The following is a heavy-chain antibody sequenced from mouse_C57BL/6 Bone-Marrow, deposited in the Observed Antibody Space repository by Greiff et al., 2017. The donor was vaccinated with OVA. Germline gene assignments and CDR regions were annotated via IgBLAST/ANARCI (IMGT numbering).Heavy chain of an antibody. Sequence: QVQLQQSGAELVRPGASVKLSCKASGYTFTDYYINWVKQRPGQGLEWIARIYPGSGNTYYNEKFKGKATLTAEKSSSTAYMQLSSLTSEDSAVYFCARSLNPSYYYGSSGNYYAMDYWGQGTSVTVSS. V-gene: IGHV1-76*01. J-gene: IGHJ4*01. CDR2: IYPGSGNT. D-gene: IGHD1-1*01. CDR3: ARSLNPSYYYGSSGNYYAMDY. CDR1: GYTFTDYY.